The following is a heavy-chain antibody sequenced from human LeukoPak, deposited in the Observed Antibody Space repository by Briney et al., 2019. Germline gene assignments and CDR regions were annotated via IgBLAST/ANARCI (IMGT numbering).Heavy chain of an antibody. CDR3: ARDEWLLGFFDY. D-gene: IGHD3-3*01. J-gene: IGHJ4*02. CDR2: IIPIFGTA. V-gene: IGHV1-69*05. CDR1: GGTFSSYA. Sequence: WATVKVSCKASGGTFSSYAISWVRQAPGQGLEWMGGIIPIFGTANYAQKFQGRVTITTDESKSTAYMELSSLRSEDTAVYYCARDEWLLGFFDYWGQGTLVTVSS.